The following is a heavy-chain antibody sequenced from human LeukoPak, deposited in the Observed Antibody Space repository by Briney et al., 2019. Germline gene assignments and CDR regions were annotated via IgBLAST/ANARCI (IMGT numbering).Heavy chain of an antibody. Sequence: GASVKVSCKASGYTLTGYYMHWVRQAPGQGPEWMGWINGNSGGTKYAQKFEGRVTMTSDTSTSTVQMDLGTLRSDDTAAYYCARENIEQWPAFDYWGQGTPVTVSS. V-gene: IGHV1-2*02. CDR3: ARENIEQWPAFDY. CDR2: INGNSGGT. D-gene: IGHD1/OR15-1a*01. CDR1: GYTLTGYY. J-gene: IGHJ4*02.